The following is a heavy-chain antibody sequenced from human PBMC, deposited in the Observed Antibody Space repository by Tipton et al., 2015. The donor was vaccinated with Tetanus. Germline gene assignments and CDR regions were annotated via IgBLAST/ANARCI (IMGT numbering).Heavy chain of an antibody. J-gene: IGHJ4*02. CDR3: ARAHCSDGVCNFDF. CDR2: IYPGDSDT. D-gene: IGHD2-15*01. V-gene: IGHV5-51*01. CDR1: GYIFTNYW. Sequence: QLVQSGGEVKKPGESLKISCKGSGYIFTNYWIGWVRQKPGKGLEWMGIIYPGDSDTRYSPSSQGQVTIPVDKSINTAYLQWSSLKASDTSMFYCARAHCSDGVCNFDFWGQGALVTVAS.